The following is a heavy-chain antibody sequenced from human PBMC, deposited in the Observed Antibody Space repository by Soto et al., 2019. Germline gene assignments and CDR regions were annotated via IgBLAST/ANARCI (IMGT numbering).Heavy chain of an antibody. CDR1: GFTVSTYG. CDR2: ISRDGGTK. D-gene: IGHD3-9*01. V-gene: IGHV3-30*03. Sequence: QVQLVESGGGVVQPGRSLRLSCAVSGFTVSTYGMHWVRQAPGKGLEWVAVISRDGGTKYYADSVKGRFTISRDNSRNTRFLEMNSLGGDDMAVYYWTGEVAPGYWGQGTLVTVSS. J-gene: IGHJ4*02. CDR3: TGEVAPGY.